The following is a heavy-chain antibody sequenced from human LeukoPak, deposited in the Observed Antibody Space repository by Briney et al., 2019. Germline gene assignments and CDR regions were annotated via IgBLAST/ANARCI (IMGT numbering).Heavy chain of an antibody. Sequence: PGRSLRLSCAVSGFTFDDYAMHWVRQAPGKGLEWVSTISWNSGSIGYADSVRGRFTISRDNAKNSLYLQMNSLRAEDTALYYCAKAGSSGWYDGVGYWGQGTLVTVSS. D-gene: IGHD6-19*01. J-gene: IGHJ4*02. CDR2: ISWNSGSI. V-gene: IGHV3-9*01. CDR1: GFTFDDYA. CDR3: AKAGSSGWYDGVGY.